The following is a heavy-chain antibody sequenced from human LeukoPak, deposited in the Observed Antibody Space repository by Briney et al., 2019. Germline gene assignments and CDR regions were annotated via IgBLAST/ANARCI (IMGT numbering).Heavy chain of an antibody. V-gene: IGHV3-23*01. CDR2: ISGSGGST. Sequence: GGSLRLSCAASGFTFSSYWMSWVRQAPGKGLEWVSAISGSGGSTFNADSVKGRFTISRDNSKNTLFLQMNSLRAEDTAIYYCAKDHPSGYYFDYWGQGTLVIVSS. D-gene: IGHD1-14*01. CDR1: GFTFSSYW. J-gene: IGHJ4*02. CDR3: AKDHPSGYYFDY.